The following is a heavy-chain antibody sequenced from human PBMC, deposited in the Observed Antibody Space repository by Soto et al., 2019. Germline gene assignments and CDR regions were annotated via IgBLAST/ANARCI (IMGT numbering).Heavy chain of an antibody. D-gene: IGHD2-15*01. Sequence: GGSLRLSCAASGFTFSNYDMHWVRQAPGKGLEWVAVISYDGSNKYYADSVRGRFTISRDNSKNTLYLQMNSLRADDTAVYYCAKAAATYYCSGGYCYNYYFDSWRQRTLVTVPS. J-gene: IGHJ4*02. CDR2: ISYDGSNK. V-gene: IGHV3-30*18. CDR1: GFTFSNYD. CDR3: AKAAATYYCSGGYCYNYYFDS.